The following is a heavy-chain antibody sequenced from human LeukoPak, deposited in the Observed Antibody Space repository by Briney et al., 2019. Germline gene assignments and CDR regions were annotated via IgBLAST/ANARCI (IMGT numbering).Heavy chain of an antibody. Sequence: GGSLRLSCTASGVTVSNTWMSWVRRTPGKGLEWVGLFTSRSAGGTIDYAAPVQGRFTILAEDSKNTWYLQMNGLQIEDTGIYYCTTGGGTMDFWGQGTLVTVSS. D-gene: IGHD2-15*01. J-gene: IGHJ4*02. CDR3: TTGGGTMDF. CDR1: GVTVSNTW. V-gene: IGHV3-15*01. CDR2: FTSRSAGGTI.